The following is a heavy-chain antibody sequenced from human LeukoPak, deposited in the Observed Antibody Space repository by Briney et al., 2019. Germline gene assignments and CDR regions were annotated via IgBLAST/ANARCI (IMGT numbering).Heavy chain of an antibody. J-gene: IGHJ4*02. Sequence: SETLSLTCTVSGGSISSGSYYWSWIRQPAGKGLEWIGRIYTSGSTNYNPSLKSRVTISVDTSKNQFSLKLSSVTAADTAVYYCASYAEGYWGQGTLVTVSS. V-gene: IGHV4-61*02. CDR2: IYTSGST. D-gene: IGHD4-17*01. CDR3: ASYAEGY. CDR1: GGSISSGSYY.